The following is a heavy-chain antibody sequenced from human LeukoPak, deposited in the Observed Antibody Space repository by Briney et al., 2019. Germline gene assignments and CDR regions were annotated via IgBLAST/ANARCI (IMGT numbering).Heavy chain of an antibody. Sequence: PSETLSLTCTVSGGSISSGGYYWSWIRQHPGKGLEWIGYIYYNGSTYYNPSLKSRVTISVDTSKNQFSLKLSSVTAADTAVYYCARGGVGYCSSTSCYRPANDWFDPWGQGTLVTVSS. J-gene: IGHJ5*02. CDR1: GGSISSGGYY. CDR2: IYYNGST. D-gene: IGHD2-2*02. V-gene: IGHV4-31*03. CDR3: ARGGVGYCSSTSCYRPANDWFDP.